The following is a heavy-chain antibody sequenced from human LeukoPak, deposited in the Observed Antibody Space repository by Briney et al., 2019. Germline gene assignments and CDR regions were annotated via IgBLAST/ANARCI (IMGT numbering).Heavy chain of an antibody. Sequence: GGSLGLSCAASGFTFSSYSMNRVRQAPGKGLEYVSAISSNGGNTYYADSVKGRFTISRDNSKNTLYLQMSSLRAEDTAVYYCVKDPRHCSGGSCYSQPPLFDYWGQGTLVTVSS. CDR3: VKDPRHCSGGSCYSQPPLFDY. CDR2: ISSNGGNT. J-gene: IGHJ4*02. D-gene: IGHD2-15*01. V-gene: IGHV3-64D*06. CDR1: GFTFSSYS.